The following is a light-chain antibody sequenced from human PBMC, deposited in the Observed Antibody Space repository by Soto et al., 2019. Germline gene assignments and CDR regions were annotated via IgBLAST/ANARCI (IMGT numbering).Light chain of an antibody. J-gene: IGKJ2*01. Sequence: DLQMTQSPSTLSASVGDRVTITCRASQSISSWLAWYQQKPGKAPKLLIYDASSLESGVPSRFSGSGSGTEFTLTISSLQPDDFATYYCQHRRTFGQGTKLEIK. CDR1: QSISSW. V-gene: IGKV1-5*01. CDR3: QHRRT. CDR2: DAS.